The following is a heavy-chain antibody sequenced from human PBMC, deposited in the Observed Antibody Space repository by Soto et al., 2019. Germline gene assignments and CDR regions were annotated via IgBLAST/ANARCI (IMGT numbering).Heavy chain of an antibody. CDR1: GGSVNSGTDY. V-gene: IGHV4-61*01. CDR3: ARGVGSSPPRY. Sequence: SETLSLTCTVSGGSVNSGTDYWSWIRQPPGKGLEWIGYTSNSGSAKYNPSLKSRVIISADTSKNQISLKLTSATAADTAVYYCARGVGSSPPRYWGRGTLVTVSS. J-gene: IGHJ4*02. D-gene: IGHD1-26*01. CDR2: TSNSGSA.